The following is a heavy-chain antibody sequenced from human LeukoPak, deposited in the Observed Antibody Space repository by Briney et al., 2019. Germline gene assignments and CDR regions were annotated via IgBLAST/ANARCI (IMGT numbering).Heavy chain of an antibody. CDR3: ATPYSGGYQGLDI. Sequence: SETLSLTCTVSGGSISSNKYYWGWIRQPPGKGLEWIGSIYYSGSTYYNPTLKSRVTIFVDTSKNQFSLKLSSVTAADTAVYYCATPYSGGYQGLDIWGQGTMVSVSS. J-gene: IGHJ3*02. CDR1: GGSISSNKYY. V-gene: IGHV4-39*01. D-gene: IGHD1-26*01. CDR2: IYYSGST.